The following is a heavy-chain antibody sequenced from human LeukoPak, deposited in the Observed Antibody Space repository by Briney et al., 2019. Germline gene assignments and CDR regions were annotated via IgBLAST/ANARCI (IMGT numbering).Heavy chain of an antibody. V-gene: IGHV4-34*01. D-gene: IGHD1-7*01. CDR3: ARAATGTIDY. CDR1: GGSFSGYY. CDR2: INHSGST. Sequence: PSETLSLTCAVYGGSFSGYYWSWIRKPPGKGLEWIGEINHSGSTNYNPSLKSRLTISVDTSKNQFSLKLSSVTAADTAVYYCARAATGTIDYWGQGTLVTVSS. J-gene: IGHJ4*02.